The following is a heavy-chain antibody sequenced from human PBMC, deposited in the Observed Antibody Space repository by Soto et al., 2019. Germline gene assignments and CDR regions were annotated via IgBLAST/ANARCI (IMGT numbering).Heavy chain of an antibody. CDR1: GYSFTSYW. V-gene: IGHV5-10-1*01. CDR2: IDPSDSYT. Sequence: HGESLKISCKGSGYSFTSYWISWVRQMPGKGLEWMGRIDPSDSYTNYSPSLQGHVTISADKSISTAYLQWSSPKASDTAMYYCASSIAYYGMDVWGQGTTVTVSS. J-gene: IGHJ6*02. CDR3: ASSIAYYGMDV.